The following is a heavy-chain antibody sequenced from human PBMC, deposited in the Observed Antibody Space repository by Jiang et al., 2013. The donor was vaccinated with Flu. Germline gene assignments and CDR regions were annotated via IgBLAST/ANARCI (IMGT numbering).Heavy chain of an antibody. CDR2: TI. J-gene: IGHJ4*02. V-gene: IGHV3-48*02. CDR3: ARVGRFSSPVDY. D-gene: IGHD6-13*01. Sequence: TIYYADSVKGRFTISRDNAKNSLYLQMNSLRDEDTAVYYCARVGRFSSPVDYWGQGTLVTVSS.